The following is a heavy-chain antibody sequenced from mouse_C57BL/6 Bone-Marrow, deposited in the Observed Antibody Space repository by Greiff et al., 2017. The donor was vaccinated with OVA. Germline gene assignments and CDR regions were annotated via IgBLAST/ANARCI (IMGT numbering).Heavy chain of an antibody. V-gene: IGHV2-2*01. CDR2: IWSGGIT. CDR3: DRKEHPWGNMDF. Sequence: VHLVESGPGLVQPSQSLSITCTVSGFSLSSYGVHWVRQSPGKGLEWLGVIWSGGITDYNAAFISRLSISRDNSKSQVFFKMSSLHADDTAIYYCDRKEHPWGNMDFWGQGTSVTVSS. J-gene: IGHJ4*01. CDR1: GFSLSSYG.